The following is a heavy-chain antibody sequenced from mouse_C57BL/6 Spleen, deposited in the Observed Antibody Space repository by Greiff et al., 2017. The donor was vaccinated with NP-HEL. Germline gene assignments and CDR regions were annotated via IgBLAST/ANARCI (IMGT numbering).Heavy chain of an antibody. CDR1: GFTFSDYG. CDR3: ARQRNYGDYFDY. J-gene: IGHJ2*01. CDR2: ISSGSSTI. V-gene: IGHV5-17*01. D-gene: IGHD1-1*01. Sequence: EVKLEESGGGLVKPGGSLKLSCAASGFTFSDYGMHWVRQAPEKGLEWVAYISSGSSTIYYADTVKGRFTISRDNAKNTLFLQMTSLRSEDTAMYYCARQRNYGDYFDYWGQGTTLTVSS.